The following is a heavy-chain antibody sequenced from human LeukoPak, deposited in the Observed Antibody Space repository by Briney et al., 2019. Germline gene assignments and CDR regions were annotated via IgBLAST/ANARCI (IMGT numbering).Heavy chain of an antibody. CDR1: GFTFSSYA. J-gene: IGHJ4*02. CDR3: ARDGGSGSYGD. Sequence: GGFLRLSCAASGFTFSSYAMSWVRQAPGKGLEWVSAISGSGGSTYYADSVKGRFTISRDNSKNTLYLQMNSLRAEDTAVYYCARDGGSGSYGDWGQGTLVTVSS. D-gene: IGHD3-10*01. V-gene: IGHV3-23*01. CDR2: ISGSGGST.